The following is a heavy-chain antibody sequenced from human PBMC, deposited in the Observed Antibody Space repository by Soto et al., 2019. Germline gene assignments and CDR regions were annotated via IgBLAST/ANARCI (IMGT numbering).Heavy chain of an antibody. J-gene: IGHJ4*02. CDR2: FDPEDGET. CDR1: GYTLTELS. CDR3: ATHSSSCWYYFDY. V-gene: IGHV1-24*01. Sequence: SVNVSCKVSGYTLTELSVRWARKAHGKGLEWMGGFDPEDGETIYAQKFQGRVTMTEDTSTDTAYMELSSLRSEDTAVYYCATHSSSCWYYFDYWGQGTLLTVSS. D-gene: IGHD6-13*01.